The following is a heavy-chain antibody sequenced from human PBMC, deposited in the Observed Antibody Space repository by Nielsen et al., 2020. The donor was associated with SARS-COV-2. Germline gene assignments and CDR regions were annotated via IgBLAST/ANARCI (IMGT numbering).Heavy chain of an antibody. CDR2: ISGSGGST. D-gene: IGHD1-26*01. J-gene: IGHJ4*02. CDR1: GFTFSSYA. Sequence: GESLKISCAASGFTFSSYAMSWVRQAPGKGLEWVSAISGSGGSTYYADFVKGRFTISRDNSKNTLYLQMNSLRAGDTAVYYCAKVRGPWELLWGLFDYWGQGTLVTVSS. CDR3: AKVRGPWELLWGLFDY. V-gene: IGHV3-23*01.